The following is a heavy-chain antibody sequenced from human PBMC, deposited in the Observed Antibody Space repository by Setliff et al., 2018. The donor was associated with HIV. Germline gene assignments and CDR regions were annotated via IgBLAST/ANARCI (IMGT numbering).Heavy chain of an antibody. CDR2: IFHSAAT. CDR3: ARRGAYGYGYFDY. V-gene: IGHV4-38-2*01. D-gene: IGHD5-12*01. J-gene: IGHJ4*02. Sequence: SETLSLTCAVSGYSISSGYYWGWIRQPPGKGLEWIGSIFHSAATNYNPSLKSRVTISIDTSKNQFSLKLTSVTAADTAVYYCARRGAYGYGYFDYWGPGILVTVSS. CDR1: GYSISSGYY.